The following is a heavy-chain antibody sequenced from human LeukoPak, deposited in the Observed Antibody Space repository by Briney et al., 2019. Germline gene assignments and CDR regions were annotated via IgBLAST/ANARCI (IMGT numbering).Heavy chain of an antibody. CDR2: INPNSGGT. Sequence: ASVKVSCKASGYTFTGYYIHWVRQAPGQGLEWMGWINPNSGGTKYAQKFQGRVTMTEDTSTDTAYMELSSLRSEDTAVYYCATSRRGRYFDWLLVYFQHWGQGTLVTVSS. V-gene: IGHV1-2*02. D-gene: IGHD3-9*01. CDR1: GYTFTGYY. CDR3: ATSRRGRYFDWLLVYFQH. J-gene: IGHJ1*01.